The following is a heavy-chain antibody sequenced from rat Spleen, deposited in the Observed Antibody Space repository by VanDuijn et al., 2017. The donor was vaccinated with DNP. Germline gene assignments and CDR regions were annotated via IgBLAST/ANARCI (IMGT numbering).Heavy chain of an antibody. CDR3: ARYEYYGYNKDGYFDY. Sequence: EVQLQESGPGLVKPSQSLSLTCSVTGYSISSNYWGWIRKFPGNKMEWMGYISYSGTTNFNPSLKSRISITRDTSKNQFFLQLNSVTTEDTATYYCARYEYYGYNKDGYFDYWGQGVMVTVSS. J-gene: IGHJ2*01. V-gene: IGHV3-1*01. D-gene: IGHD1-9*01. CDR1: GYSISSNY. CDR2: ISYSGTT.